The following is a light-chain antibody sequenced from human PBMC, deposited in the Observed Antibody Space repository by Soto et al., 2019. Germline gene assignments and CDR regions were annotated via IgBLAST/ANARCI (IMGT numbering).Light chain of an antibody. J-gene: IGKJ5*01. Sequence: EIVLTQSPATLSLSPGERATLSCGASQSVRTVLAWYQQKPGQAPRLLIYDASTRATGIPARFSGSGSGTDFTLTISNLESEDFGVDYCHQRTDWPTITFGQGTRLDIK. CDR2: DAS. CDR3: HQRTDWPTIT. CDR1: QSVRTV. V-gene: IGKV3-11*01.